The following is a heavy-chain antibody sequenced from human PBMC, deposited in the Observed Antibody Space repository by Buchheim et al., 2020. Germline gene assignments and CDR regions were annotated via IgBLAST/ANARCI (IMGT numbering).Heavy chain of an antibody. Sequence: EVQLLESGGGLVQPGGSLRLSCAAPGFTFSSYAMSWVRQAPGKGLEWVSAISGSGGSTYYAEPVKGRFTLSRDNSKKTLYLQMNSLRAEDTAVYYCAKGFRSYYDIVPNQYWGQGTL. J-gene: IGHJ4*02. CDR2: ISGSGGST. D-gene: IGHD3-22*01. CDR1: GFTFSSYA. V-gene: IGHV3-23*01. CDR3: AKGFRSYYDIVPNQY.